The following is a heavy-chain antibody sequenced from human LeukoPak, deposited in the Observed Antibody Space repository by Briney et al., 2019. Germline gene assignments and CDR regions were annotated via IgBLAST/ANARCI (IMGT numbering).Heavy chain of an antibody. CDR2: IKQDGSEK. D-gene: IGHD6-13*01. CDR1: GFTFSSYW. CDR3: ARQWIAAAGTYDY. Sequence: PGGSLRLSYAASGFTFSSYWMSWVRRAPGKGLEWAANIKQDGSEKYYVDSVKGRFTISRDNAKNSLYLQMNSLRAEDTAVYYCARQWIAAAGTYDYWGQGTLVTVSS. V-gene: IGHV3-7*01. J-gene: IGHJ4*02.